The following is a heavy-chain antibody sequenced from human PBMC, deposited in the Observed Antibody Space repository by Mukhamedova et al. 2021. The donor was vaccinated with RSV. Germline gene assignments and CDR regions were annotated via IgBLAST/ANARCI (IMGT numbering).Heavy chain of an antibody. J-gene: IGHJ4*02. Sequence: GKGLEWIGSIYYSGSTYYNPSLKSRVTISVDTSKNQISLKLSYVTAADTAVYYCARGLAVADTDYWGQGTQVTVSS. CDR2: IYYSGST. V-gene: IGHV4-39*07. D-gene: IGHD6-19*01. CDR3: ARGLAVADTDY.